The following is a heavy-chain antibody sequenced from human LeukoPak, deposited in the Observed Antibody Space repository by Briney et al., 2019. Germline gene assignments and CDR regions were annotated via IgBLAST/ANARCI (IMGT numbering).Heavy chain of an antibody. D-gene: IGHD6-13*01. Sequence: SETLSLTCAVSGYSISSGYYWGWIRQPPGKGLEWIGTIYHSGSTYYNPSLKSRATISVDTSKNQFSLKLSSVTAADTAVYYCARAKSSSWAHYFDYWGQGTLVTVSS. J-gene: IGHJ4*02. CDR3: ARAKSSSWAHYFDY. CDR1: GYSISSGYY. CDR2: IYHSGST. V-gene: IGHV4-38-2*01.